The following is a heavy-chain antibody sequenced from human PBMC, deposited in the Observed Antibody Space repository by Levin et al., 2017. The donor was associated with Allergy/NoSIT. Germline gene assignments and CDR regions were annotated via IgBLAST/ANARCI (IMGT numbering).Heavy chain of an antibody. CDR2: ISSSSSII. CDR1: GFTFSSYS. J-gene: IGHJ4*02. D-gene: IGHD1-26*01. Sequence: LSLTCVASGFTFSSYSMNWVRQAPGKGLEWVSYISSSSSIIFYADSVKGRFTISRDNAKNSLYLQMNSLRDEDTAVYYCARDHFREPVWGQGTLVTVSS. V-gene: IGHV3-48*02. CDR3: ARDHFREPV.